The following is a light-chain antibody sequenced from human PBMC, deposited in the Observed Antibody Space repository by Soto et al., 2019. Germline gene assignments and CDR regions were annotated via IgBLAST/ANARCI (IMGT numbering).Light chain of an antibody. J-gene: IGKJ5*01. CDR3: QQYGSSPIT. CDR2: KAS. CDR1: QSISTW. V-gene: IGKV1-5*03. Sequence: DIQMTQSPSTLSASVGDRVTITCRASQSISTWLAWYQQKPGKAPNLLIYKASNLESGVPSRFSGSGSGTDFTLTISRLEPEDSAVYYCQQYGSSPITFGQGTRLEIK.